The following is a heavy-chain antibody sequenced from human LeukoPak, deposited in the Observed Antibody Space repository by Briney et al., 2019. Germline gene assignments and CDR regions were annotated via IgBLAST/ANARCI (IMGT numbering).Heavy chain of an antibody. J-gene: IGHJ4*02. Sequence: PGGSLRLSCAASGFSFSAYGMHWVRQAPGKGQEWVSVISIDGSNKDYVDSVKGRFTISRDDSKNTLYLQMNSPRAEDTAIYYCARGLLDYGDYYFDFWGQGTLITVS. CDR3: ARGLLDYGDYYFDF. V-gene: IGHV3-33*05. CDR1: GFSFSAYG. CDR2: ISIDGSNK. D-gene: IGHD4-17*01.